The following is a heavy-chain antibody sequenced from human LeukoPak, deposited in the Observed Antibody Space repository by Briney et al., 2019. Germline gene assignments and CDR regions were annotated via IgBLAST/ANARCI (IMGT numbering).Heavy chain of an antibody. CDR3: ARDYWQYDY. Sequence: GASVKVSCKASGYTLSSYGISWVRQAPGQGLEWMGWITTYNGHTNYAQNLQGRVTMTTDTSTSTAYMELRSLRSDDTAMYYCARDYWQYDYWGQGTLVTVSS. V-gene: IGHV1-18*01. CDR1: GYTLSSYG. D-gene: IGHD2-15*01. J-gene: IGHJ4*02. CDR2: ITTYNGHT.